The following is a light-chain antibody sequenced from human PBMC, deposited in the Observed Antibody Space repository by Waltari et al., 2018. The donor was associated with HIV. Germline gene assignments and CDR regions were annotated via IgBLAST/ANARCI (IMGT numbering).Light chain of an antibody. CDR1: ELLSHDKNF. J-gene: IGKJ4*01. Sequence: DIVMTQAPDSLASSLSVQATINHKYHPELLSHDKNFLAWYQQKPGQPPKPLISWASIRESGVPERFSGSGSGTDFTLTISNLQAEDVAVYYCHQYHTEPLSFGGGTKVGVK. CDR3: HQYHTEPLS. V-gene: IGKV4-1*01. CDR2: WAS.